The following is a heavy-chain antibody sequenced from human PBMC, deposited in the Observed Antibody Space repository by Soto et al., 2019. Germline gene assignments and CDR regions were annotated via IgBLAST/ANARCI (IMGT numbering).Heavy chain of an antibody. D-gene: IGHD6-6*01. V-gene: IGHV1-18*01. CDR2: ISLYSDGT. Sequence: ASVKVSCKTSGYTFSNYGITWVRQAPGQPLEWLGWISLYSDGTNYAQKFQGRVSISSDRSKNTLYLQMDSLRADDTAVYYCARLPGGTAPRPDYWGQGTMVTVSS. J-gene: IGHJ4*02. CDR3: ARLPGGTAPRPDY. CDR1: GYTFSNYG.